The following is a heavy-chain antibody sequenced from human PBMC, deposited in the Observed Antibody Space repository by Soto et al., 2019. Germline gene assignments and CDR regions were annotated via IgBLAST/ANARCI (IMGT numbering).Heavy chain of an antibody. CDR1: GGTFSSYA. CDR3: AREDYDILTGYYPPPGYYYGMDV. D-gene: IGHD3-9*01. V-gene: IGHV1-69*01. J-gene: IGHJ6*02. Sequence: QVQLVQSGAEVKKPGSSVKVSCKASGGTFSSYAISWVRQAPGQGLEWMGGIIPIFGTANYAQKFQGRVTITADESTSTAYMELSSLRSEDTGVYYCAREDYDILTGYYPPPGYYYGMDVWGQGTTVTVSS. CDR2: IIPIFGTA.